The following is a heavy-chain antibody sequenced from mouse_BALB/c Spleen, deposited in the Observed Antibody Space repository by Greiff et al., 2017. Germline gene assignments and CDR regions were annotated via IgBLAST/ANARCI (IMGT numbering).Heavy chain of an antibody. CDR3: ARGYGNYPFCYAMDY. CDR1: GYTFTDYA. CDR2: ISTYYGDA. V-gene: IGHV1S137*01. D-gene: IGHD2-10*02. J-gene: IGHJ4*01. Sequence: QVQLQQSGAELVRPGVSVKISCKGSGYTFTDYAMHWVKQSHAKSLEWIGVISTYYGDASYNQKFKGKATMTVDKSSSTAYMELARLTSEDSAIYYCARGYGNYPFCYAMDYWGQGTSVTVSS.